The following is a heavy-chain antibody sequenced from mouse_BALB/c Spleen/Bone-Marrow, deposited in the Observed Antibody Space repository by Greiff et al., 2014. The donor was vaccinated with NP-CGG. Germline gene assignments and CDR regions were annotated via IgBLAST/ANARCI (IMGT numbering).Heavy chain of an antibody. V-gene: IGHV2-6-7*01. D-gene: IGHD2-3*01. CDR1: GFSLTGYS. Sequence: VQVVESGPGLVAPSQILSITCTVSGFSLTGYSVNRVRQPPGKGLEWLGMIWGDGSTDYNSALKSRLSISKDNSKSQVFLKMNSLQTDDTARYYCARSDGYYEGFAYWGQGTLVTVSA. J-gene: IGHJ3*01. CDR2: IWGDGST. CDR3: ARSDGYYEGFAY.